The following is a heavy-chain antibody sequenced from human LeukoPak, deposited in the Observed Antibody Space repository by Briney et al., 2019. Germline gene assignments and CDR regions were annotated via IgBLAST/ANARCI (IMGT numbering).Heavy chain of an antibody. V-gene: IGHV3-33*01. Sequence: PGRSLRLSCAASGFTFSSYGMHWVRQAPGKGLEWVALIWYDGSNKYYADSVKGRFTISRDNSKNTLYLQMSSLRAEDTAVYYCARAGEGFDTWGQGTKVTVSS. CDR1: GFTFSSYG. CDR2: IWYDGSNK. CDR3: ARAGEGFDT. J-gene: IGHJ3*02. D-gene: IGHD3-10*01.